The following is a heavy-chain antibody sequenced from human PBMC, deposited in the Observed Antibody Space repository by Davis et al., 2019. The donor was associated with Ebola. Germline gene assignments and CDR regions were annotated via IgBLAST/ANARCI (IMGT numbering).Heavy chain of an antibody. J-gene: IGHJ5*01. CDR3: ARHGGIAALRRAGFDS. CDR1: GYSFTSSW. V-gene: IGHV5-51*01. Sequence: PGGSLRLSCKGSGYSFTSSWIGWVRQMPGKGLEWMGIIYPGDSDTRYSPSFQGQVTISADKSISTAYLQWNSLKTSDTAMYYCARHGGIAALRRAGFDSWGQGTLVTVSS. CDR2: IYPGDSDT. D-gene: IGHD2-15*01.